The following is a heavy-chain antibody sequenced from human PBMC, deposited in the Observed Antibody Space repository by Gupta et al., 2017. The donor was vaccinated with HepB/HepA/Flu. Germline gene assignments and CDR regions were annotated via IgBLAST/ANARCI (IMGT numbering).Heavy chain of an antibody. CDR2: IYYRGST. D-gene: IGHD3-10*01. Sequence: QLQLQESGPGLVKPSETLSLTCSVSGDSITSGTHHWAWIRQPPGKGLEWIGSIYYRGSTYYNPSLKSRVTMSVDTSNNHFSLKLTSVTAADTAVFYCARHIGFLVRGVPRPNFDYWGQGTLVTVSS. J-gene: IGHJ4*02. CDR3: ARHIGFLVRGVPRPNFDY. CDR1: GDSITSGTHH. V-gene: IGHV4-39*01.